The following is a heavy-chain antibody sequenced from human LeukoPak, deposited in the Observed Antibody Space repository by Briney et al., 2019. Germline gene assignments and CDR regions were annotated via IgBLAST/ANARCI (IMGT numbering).Heavy chain of an antibody. CDR2: IYYSGST. CDR1: GGSISSYY. D-gene: IGHD4-17*01. Sequence: SETLSLTCTVSGGSISSYYWSWTRQPPGKGLEWIGYIYYSGSTNYNPSLKSRVTISVDTSKNQFSLKLNSVTAADTAVYYCARADGYYALWGQGALVTVSS. J-gene: IGHJ4*02. CDR3: ARADGYYAL. V-gene: IGHV4-59*01.